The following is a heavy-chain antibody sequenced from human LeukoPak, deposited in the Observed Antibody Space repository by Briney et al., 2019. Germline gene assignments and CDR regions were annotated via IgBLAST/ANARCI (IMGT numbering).Heavy chain of an antibody. Sequence: GGSLRLSCAASGFTFSSYGMHWVRQAPGKGLEWVAVISYDGSNKYYADSVKGRFTISRDNSKNTLYLQMNSLRAEDTAVYYCARVSVGATTSAFDIWGQGTMVTVSS. J-gene: IGHJ3*02. D-gene: IGHD1-26*01. CDR3: ARVSVGATTSAFDI. CDR2: ISYDGSNK. V-gene: IGHV3-30*03. CDR1: GFTFSSYG.